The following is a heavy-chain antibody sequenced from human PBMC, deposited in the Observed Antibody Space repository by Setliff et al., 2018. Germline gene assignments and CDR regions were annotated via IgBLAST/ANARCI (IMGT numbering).Heavy chain of an antibody. CDR3: ARDPHYDPTYSLPGHAFDF. Sequence: SETLSLTCSVYGESFSNNYWSWIRQTPGRGLEWIGESNHGGSTSYHPSLKSRASISLDASKNQFALKLTSATAADTAVYYCARDPHYDPTYSLPGHAFDFWGQVRMVTVSS. D-gene: IGHD3-22*01. CDR1: GESFSNNY. V-gene: IGHV4-34*01. J-gene: IGHJ3*01. CDR2: SNHGGST.